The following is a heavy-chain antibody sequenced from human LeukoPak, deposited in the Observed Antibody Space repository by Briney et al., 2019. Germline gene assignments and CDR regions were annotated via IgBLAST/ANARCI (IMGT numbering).Heavy chain of an antibody. V-gene: IGHV1-69*05. J-gene: IGHJ4*02. CDR3: ARDRGCSSTSCYRLSHFDY. Sequence: SVKVSCKASGGTFSSYAISWVRQAPGQGLEWMGGIIPIFGTANYAQKFQGRVTITTDESTSTAYMELSSLRSEDTAVYYCARDRGCSSTSCYRLSHFDYWSQGTLVTVSS. CDR2: IIPIFGTA. CDR1: GGTFSSYA. D-gene: IGHD2-2*01.